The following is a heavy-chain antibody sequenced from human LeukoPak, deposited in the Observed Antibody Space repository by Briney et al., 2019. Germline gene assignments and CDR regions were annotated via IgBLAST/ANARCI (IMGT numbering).Heavy chain of an antibody. Sequence: GASVKVSCKASGYTFTSYDINWVRQATGQGLEWMGWMNPNSGNTGYAQKFQGRVTMTRNTSISTAYMELSSLRSDDTAVYYCARTSTYTHDSSGYFFDYWGQGVLVTVSS. D-gene: IGHD3-22*01. V-gene: IGHV1-8*01. CDR3: ARTSTYTHDSSGYFFDY. J-gene: IGHJ4*02. CDR2: MNPNSGNT. CDR1: GYTFTSYD.